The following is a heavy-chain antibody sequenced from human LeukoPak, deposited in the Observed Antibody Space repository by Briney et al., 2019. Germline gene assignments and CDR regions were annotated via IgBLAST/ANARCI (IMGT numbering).Heavy chain of an antibody. D-gene: IGHD6-13*01. Sequence: GGSLRLSCAASGFTFDDYAMHWVRQAPGKGLEWVSGISWNSGSIGYADSVKGRFTISRDNAKNSLYLQMNSLRAEDTAVYYCARDLGMVGSSWDFDYWGQGTLVTVSS. CDR3: ARDLGMVGSSWDFDY. V-gene: IGHV3-9*01. CDR2: ISWNSGSI. CDR1: GFTFDDYA. J-gene: IGHJ4*02.